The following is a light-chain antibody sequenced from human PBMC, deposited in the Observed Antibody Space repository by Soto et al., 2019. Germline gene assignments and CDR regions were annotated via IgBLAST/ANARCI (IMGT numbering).Light chain of an antibody. Sequence: IVMTQSPATLSLSPGERATLSCRASQSVSSNLAWYQQKPGQAPRLLXYGASTRATGIPARFSGSGSGTEFTLTISSLQSEDFAVYYCQQYNNWPPLTFGGGTKVDIK. CDR3: QQYNNWPPLT. V-gene: IGKV3D-15*01. J-gene: IGKJ4*01. CDR1: QSVSSN. CDR2: GAS.